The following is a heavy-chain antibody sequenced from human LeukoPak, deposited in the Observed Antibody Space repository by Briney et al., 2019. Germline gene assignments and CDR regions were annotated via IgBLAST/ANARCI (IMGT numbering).Heavy chain of an antibody. CDR3: ARGHRAYGAFDI. CDR1: DFTFSSYS. V-gene: IGHV3-48*04. J-gene: IGHJ3*02. D-gene: IGHD3-10*01. Sequence: GGSLRLSCVGTDFTFSSYSINWVRQAPGKGLEWLSYLSGNSKGIYYADSVKGRFTISRDNAKNSVYLQMNSLRAEDAAVYYCARGHRAYGAFDIWGQGTMVTVSS. CDR2: LSGNSKGI.